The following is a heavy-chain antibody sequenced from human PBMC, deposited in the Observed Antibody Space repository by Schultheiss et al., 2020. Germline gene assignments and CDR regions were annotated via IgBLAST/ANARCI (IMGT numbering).Heavy chain of an antibody. D-gene: IGHD6-19*01. CDR3: ARAYSSGWYYDYGMDV. J-gene: IGHJ6*02. CDR1: GFSLSTSGMC. V-gene: IGHV2-70*01. CDR2: IDWDDDK. Sequence: SGPTLVKPTQTLTLTCTFSGFSLSTSGMCVSWIRQPPGKALEWLALIDWDDDKYYSTSLKTRLTISKDTSKNQVVLTMTNMAPVDTATYYCARAYSSGWYYDYGMDVWGQGTTVTVSS.